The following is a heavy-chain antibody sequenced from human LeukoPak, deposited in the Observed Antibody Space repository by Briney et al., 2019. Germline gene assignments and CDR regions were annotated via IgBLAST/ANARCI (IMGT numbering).Heavy chain of an antibody. D-gene: IGHD5-18*01. V-gene: IGHV3-21*01. J-gene: IGHJ4*02. CDR1: GFTFSSYS. Sequence: PGGSLRLSCAASGFTFSSYSMNWVRQAPGKGREWVSAISTSSGNMYYADSVKGRFTISRDNAKNSLYLQMNSLRAEDTAVYYCARPYGYSYGLDYWGQGTLVTVSS. CDR2: ISTSSGNM. CDR3: ARPYGYSYGLDY.